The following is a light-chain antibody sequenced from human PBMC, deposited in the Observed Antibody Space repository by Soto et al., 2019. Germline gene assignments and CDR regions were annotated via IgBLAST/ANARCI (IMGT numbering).Light chain of an antibody. CDR1: QSVSSSY. CDR3: QQYSNLPIT. J-gene: IGKJ5*01. V-gene: IGKV3-20*01. CDR2: GAS. Sequence: EIVLTQSPGTLSLSPGERATLSCRASQSVSSSYLAWFQQKPGQAPRLLIYGASSRATGLPDRFSGSGSGTDFTLTISRLEPEDFAVYYCQQYSNLPITFGHGTRLEIK.